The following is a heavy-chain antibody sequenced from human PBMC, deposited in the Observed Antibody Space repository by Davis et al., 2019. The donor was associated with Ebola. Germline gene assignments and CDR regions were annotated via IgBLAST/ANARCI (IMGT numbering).Heavy chain of an antibody. CDR3: VRSGVVSHFGYFDL. CDR1: GASITASGFS. CDR2: IYHSGST. V-gene: IGHV4-30-2*01. D-gene: IGHD3-3*01. J-gene: IGHJ2*01. Sequence: PSETLSLTCAVSGASITASGFSWGWIRQAPGKNLEWIGFIYHSGSTYYNPSLESRVTMFVDKSRNNVFMNLTSVTAADSAIYYCVRSGVVSHFGYFDLWGRGSLVTVS.